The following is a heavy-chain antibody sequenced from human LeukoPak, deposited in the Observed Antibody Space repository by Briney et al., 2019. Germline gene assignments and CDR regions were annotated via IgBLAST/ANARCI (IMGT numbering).Heavy chain of an antibody. Sequence: GGSLRLSCAASGFTFDDYAMHWVRQAPGKGLEWVSGISWNSGSIDYADSVKGRFIISRDNAKNSLYLQMGSLSTEDTAFYYCAKEMDLSRYCSSTSCHPFDFWGQGTLVTVSS. J-gene: IGHJ4*02. CDR1: GFTFDDYA. CDR3: AKEMDLSRYCSSTSCHPFDF. CDR2: ISWNSGSI. V-gene: IGHV3-9*01. D-gene: IGHD2-2*01.